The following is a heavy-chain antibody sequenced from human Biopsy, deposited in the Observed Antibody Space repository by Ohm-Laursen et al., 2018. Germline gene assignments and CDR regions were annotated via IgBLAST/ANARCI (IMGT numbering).Heavy chain of an antibody. Sequence: SLRLSCAASGFSFSDYHMRWIRQAPGRGLEWVSYISGGGTIYYGDSMKDRVTISRDNAKNSLYLQMHSLRAEDTAVYYCARDTRWSPYSMDVWGQGTTVIVSS. V-gene: IGHV3-11*01. D-gene: IGHD4-23*01. J-gene: IGHJ6*02. CDR1: GFSFSDYH. CDR2: ISGGGTI. CDR3: ARDTRWSPYSMDV.